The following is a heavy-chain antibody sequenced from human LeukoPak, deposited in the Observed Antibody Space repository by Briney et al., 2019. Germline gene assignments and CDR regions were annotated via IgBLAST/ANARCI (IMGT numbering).Heavy chain of an antibody. D-gene: IGHD4-17*01. CDR2: ISWNSGHK. Sequence: GGSLRLSCAASGFTFDDYAMHWVRQAPGKGLEWVSGISWNSGHKGYADSVKGRFTISRDNAKNTLYLQMNSLRAEDTAVYYCVKYGDYKFDPWGQGTLVTVSS. CDR3: VKYGDYKFDP. J-gene: IGHJ5*02. V-gene: IGHV3-9*01. CDR1: GFTFDDYA.